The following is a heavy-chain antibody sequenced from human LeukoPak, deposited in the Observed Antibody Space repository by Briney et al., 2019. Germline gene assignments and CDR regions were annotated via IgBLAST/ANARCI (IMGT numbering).Heavy chain of an antibody. D-gene: IGHD6-13*01. CDR1: GYTFTGYY. J-gene: IGHJ2*01. CDR2: INPNSGGT. V-gene: IGHV1-2*02. CDR3: ARGAAGRWYFDL. Sequence: GASVKVSCKASGYTFTGYYMHWVRQAPGQGLEWMGWINPNSGGTNYAQKLQGRVTMTTDTSTSTAYMELRSLRSEDTAVYYCARGAAGRWYFDLWGRGTLVTVSS.